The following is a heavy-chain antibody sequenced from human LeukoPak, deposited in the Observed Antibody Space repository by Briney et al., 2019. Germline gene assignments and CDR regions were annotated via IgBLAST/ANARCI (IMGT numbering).Heavy chain of an antibody. CDR1: GFTFSSYA. D-gene: IGHD6-19*01. CDR2: ISYDGSNK. J-gene: IGHJ4*02. CDR3: ASGSGFFDC. V-gene: IGHV3-30*04. Sequence: GGSLRLSCAASGFTFSSYAMHWVRQAPGKGLEWVAVISYDGSNKYYADSVKGRFTISRDNSKNTLYLQMNSLRAEDTAVYYCASGSGFFDCWGQGTLVTVSS.